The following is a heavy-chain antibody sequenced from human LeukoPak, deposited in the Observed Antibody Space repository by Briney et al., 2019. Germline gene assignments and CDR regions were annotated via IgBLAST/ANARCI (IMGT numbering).Heavy chain of an antibody. V-gene: IGHV3-23*01. CDR2: ISGSGGST. Sequence: GRSLRLSCAASGFTFSSYGMSWVRQAPGKGLEWVSAISGSGGSTYYADSVKGRFTISRDNSKNTLYLQMNSLRAEDTAVYYCAKAHATFYGSAPDYWGQGTLVTVSS. J-gene: IGHJ4*02. CDR3: AKAHATFYGSAPDY. D-gene: IGHD3-10*01. CDR1: GFTFSSYG.